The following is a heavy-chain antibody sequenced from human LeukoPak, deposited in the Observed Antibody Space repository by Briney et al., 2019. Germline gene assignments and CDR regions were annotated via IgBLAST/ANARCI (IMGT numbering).Heavy chain of an antibody. Sequence: ASVKVSCKAPGHTFTGYYMHLVRQAPGQGLEWMGWINPNSGGTNYAQKFQGRVTMTRDTSISTAYMELSRLRSDDTAVYYCARGGITIFGVVILFDYWGQGTLVTVSS. CDR3: ARGGITIFGVVILFDY. D-gene: IGHD3-3*01. CDR2: INPNSGGT. V-gene: IGHV1-2*02. J-gene: IGHJ4*02. CDR1: GHTFTGYY.